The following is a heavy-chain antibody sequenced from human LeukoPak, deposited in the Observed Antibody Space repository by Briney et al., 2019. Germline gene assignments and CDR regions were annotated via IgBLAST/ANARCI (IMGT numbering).Heavy chain of an antibody. CDR3: AKAWPAAGTFDS. CDR1: GFTFSSYA. CDR2: ILPGGGDT. Sequence: GGSLRLSCAASGFTFSSYAMTWVRHAPGKGLEWVSTILPGGGDTYYADSVKGRFTISRDTSKNTLYLQMNTLRVEDTAVYYCAKAWPAAGTFDSWGQGSLVTVSS. D-gene: IGHD6-13*01. V-gene: IGHV3-23*01. J-gene: IGHJ4*02.